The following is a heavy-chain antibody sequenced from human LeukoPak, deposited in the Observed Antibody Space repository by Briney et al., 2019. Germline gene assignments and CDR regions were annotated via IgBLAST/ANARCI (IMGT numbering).Heavy chain of an antibody. CDR2: IYYSET. CDR1: GGSISSYY. J-gene: IGHJ5*02. V-gene: IGHV4-59*08. CDR3: ARRLNNNYVSWFDP. Sequence: SETLSLTCTVSGGSISSYYWSWIRQPPGKGLECIGYIYYSETSCNPSLKSRVTISVDTSKNQFSLKLSSVTAADTAVYYCARRLNNNYVSWFDPWGQGILVTVSS. D-gene: IGHD4-11*01.